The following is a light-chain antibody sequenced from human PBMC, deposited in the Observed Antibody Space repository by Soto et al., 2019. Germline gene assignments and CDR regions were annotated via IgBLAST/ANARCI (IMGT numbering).Light chain of an antibody. CDR2: DAS. CDR3: QQYNSFAPYS. J-gene: IGKJ2*03. V-gene: IGKV1-5*01. CDR1: QSSSFW. Sequence: DIQMTQSPSTLSASVGDGVTITCRSSQSSSFWLAWYQQKPGKAPKLLIYDASTLYSGVPSRFSGSRSGTEFTLTISSLQPDDFASYYCQQYNSFAPYSFGQGTKLEI.